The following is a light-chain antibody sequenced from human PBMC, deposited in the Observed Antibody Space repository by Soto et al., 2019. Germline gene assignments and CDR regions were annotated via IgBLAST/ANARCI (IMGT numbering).Light chain of an antibody. Sequence: DIQMTQSPSSLSASVADRVTITCRASQGISNYLAWYQQKPGTVPKLLISAASTLQTGVPSRFSGGGSGTDFTLTISSLQPEDVATYYCQKYNSAPWTFGQGTKVDIK. CDR2: AAS. CDR3: QKYNSAPWT. J-gene: IGKJ1*01. CDR1: QGISNY. V-gene: IGKV1-27*01.